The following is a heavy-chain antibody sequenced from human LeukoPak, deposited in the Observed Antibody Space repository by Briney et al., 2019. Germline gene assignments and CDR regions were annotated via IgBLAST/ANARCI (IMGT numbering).Heavy chain of an antibody. J-gene: IGHJ4*02. Sequence: SETLSLTCAVYGGSFSGYYWSWIRQPPGKGLEWIGEINHSGSTNYNPSLKSRVTISVDTSENQFSLKLSSVTAADTAVYYCARVAAAGTVVDYWGQGTLVTVSS. CDR3: ARVAAAGTVVDY. V-gene: IGHV4-34*01. CDR2: INHSGST. D-gene: IGHD6-13*01. CDR1: GGSFSGYY.